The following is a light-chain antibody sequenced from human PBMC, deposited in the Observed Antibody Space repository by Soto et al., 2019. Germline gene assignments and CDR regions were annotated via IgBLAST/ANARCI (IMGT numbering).Light chain of an antibody. CDR1: QVISNSY. CDR3: QQYSTSPRT. CDR2: GAS. Sequence: ETLPPQGPLTEPWSLRESANLSSTDSQVISNSYLPWYQQKPGQAPRLLIYGASSRATGIPDRFSGSGSVTDFTLTISRLEPEDFAVYFCQQYSTSPRTFGQRSKVDI. J-gene: IGKJ1*01. V-gene: IGKV3-20*01.